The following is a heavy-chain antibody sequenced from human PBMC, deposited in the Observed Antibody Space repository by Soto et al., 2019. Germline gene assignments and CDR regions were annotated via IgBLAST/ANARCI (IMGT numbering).Heavy chain of an antibody. J-gene: IGHJ4*02. CDR3: ARARRSYGSGRYVFDY. D-gene: IGHD3-10*01. CDR2: INHSGST. Sequence: QVQLQQWGAGLLKPSETLSLTCAVYGGSFSGYYLSWIRQPPGKGLEWIGEINHSGSTNYNPSLKSRVTISVDTSKNQFSLKLIAVTAADTAVYYCARARRSYGSGRYVFDYWGQGTLVTVSS. V-gene: IGHV4-34*01. CDR1: GGSFSGYY.